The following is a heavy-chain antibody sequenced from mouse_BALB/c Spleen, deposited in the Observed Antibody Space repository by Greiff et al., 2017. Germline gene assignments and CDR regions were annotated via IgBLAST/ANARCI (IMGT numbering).Heavy chain of an antibody. CDR3: ARESFAY. CDR1: GFTFSSYG. Sequence: EVKLVESGGDLVKPGGSLKLSCAASGFTFSSYGMSWVRQTPDKGLEWVATISSGGSYTYYPDSVKGEFTLSRDNAKNTLYLQVSSLKSEDTAMYYCARESFAYWGQGTLVTVSA. V-gene: IGHV5-6*01. CDR2: ISSGGSYT. J-gene: IGHJ3*01.